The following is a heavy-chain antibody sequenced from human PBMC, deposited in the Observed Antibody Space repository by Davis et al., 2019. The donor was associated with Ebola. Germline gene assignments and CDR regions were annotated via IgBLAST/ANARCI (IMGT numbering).Heavy chain of an antibody. V-gene: IGHV4-39*07. J-gene: IGHJ2*01. CDR2: IYYNGRT. Sequence: SETLSLTCNVSGGSISSGTYYWGWVRQPPGKGLEWIGSIYYNGRTYYSSSLEGRVTILPDTSKNQFSLKLRSVTAADTAVYFCARLSGLFSSSSGALFFDLWGRGTLVSVSS. D-gene: IGHD6-6*01. CDR1: GGSISSGTYY. CDR3: ARLSGLFSSSSGALFFDL.